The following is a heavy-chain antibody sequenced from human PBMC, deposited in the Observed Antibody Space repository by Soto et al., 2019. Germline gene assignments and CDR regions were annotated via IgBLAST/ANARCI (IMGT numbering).Heavy chain of an antibody. CDR1: GFTFSSYA. CDR3: ARDLPYYDFWSGYHYYYGMDV. D-gene: IGHD3-3*01. Sequence: GGSLRLSCAASGFTFSSYAMHWVRQAPGKGLEWVAVISYDGSNKYYADSVKGRFTISRDNSKSTLYLQMNSLRAEDTAVYYCARDLPYYDFWSGYHYYYGMDVWGQGTTVTVSS. J-gene: IGHJ6*02. CDR2: ISYDGSNK. V-gene: IGHV3-30-3*01.